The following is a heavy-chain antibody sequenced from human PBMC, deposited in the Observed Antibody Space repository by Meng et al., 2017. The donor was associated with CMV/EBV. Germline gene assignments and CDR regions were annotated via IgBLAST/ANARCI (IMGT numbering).Heavy chain of an antibody. V-gene: IGHV3-21*01. Sequence: CSASGFHFSSYSMNWVRQAPGKGLEWVSSISSSSSYIYYADSVKGRFTISRDNAKNSLYLQMNSLRAEDTAVYYCATNPIVVVPAAISWGQGTLVTVSS. CDR3: ATNPIVVVPAAIS. J-gene: IGHJ4*02. CDR1: GFHFSSYS. CDR2: ISSSSSYI. D-gene: IGHD2-2*01.